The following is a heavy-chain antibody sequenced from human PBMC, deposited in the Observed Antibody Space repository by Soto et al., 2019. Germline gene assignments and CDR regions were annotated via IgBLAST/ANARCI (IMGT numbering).Heavy chain of an antibody. CDR2: IKSKTDGGTT. CDR1: GFTFCNAW. V-gene: IGHV3-15*01. D-gene: IGHD2-8*01. J-gene: IGHJ4*02. Sequence: GGSLRLSCAASGFTFCNAWMSWVRQAPGKGLEWVGRIKSKTDGGTTDYAAPVKGRFTISRDDSKNTLYLQMNSLKTEDTAVYYCTTGPPTLMSVDYWGQGTLVTVSS. CDR3: TTGPPTLMSVDY.